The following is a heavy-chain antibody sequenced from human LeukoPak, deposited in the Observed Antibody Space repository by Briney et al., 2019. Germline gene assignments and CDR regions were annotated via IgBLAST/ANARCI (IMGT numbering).Heavy chain of an antibody. V-gene: IGHV3-30*04. J-gene: IGHJ6*04. D-gene: IGHD3-10*01. Sequence: GRSLRLSCAASGFTFSSYAMHWVRQAPGKGPEWVAVISYDGSNKYYADSVKGRFTISRDNSKNTLYLQMNSLRAEDTAVYYCAREYYYGSGSYYGSYYYYGMDVWGKGTTVTVSS. CDR3: AREYYYGSGSYYGSYYYYGMDV. CDR2: ISYDGSNK. CDR1: GFTFSSYA.